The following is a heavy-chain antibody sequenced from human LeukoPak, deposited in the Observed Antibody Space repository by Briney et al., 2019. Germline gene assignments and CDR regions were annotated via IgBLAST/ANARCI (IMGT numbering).Heavy chain of an antibody. CDR2: SNSDGSTT. J-gene: IGHJ3*01. D-gene: IGHD7-27*01. CDR3: ARANLGAFDV. V-gene: IGHV3-74*01. Sequence: GGSLRLSCAASGFTFSSYSMNWVRQAPGKGLEWVSRSNSDGSTTNYADSVKGRFTISIDNARNTLLLQMNSLRGEDTAVYYCARANLGAFDVWGQGTMVTVSS. CDR1: GFTFSSYS.